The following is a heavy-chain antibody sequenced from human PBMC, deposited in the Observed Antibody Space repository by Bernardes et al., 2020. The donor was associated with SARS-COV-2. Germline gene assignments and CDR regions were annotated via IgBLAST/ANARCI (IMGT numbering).Heavy chain of an antibody. CDR2: MYHTGST. V-gene: IGHV4-59*01. CDR3: ARVFLRGVNPWFDT. J-gene: IGHJ5*02. D-gene: IGHD3-10*01. CDR1: GDSIPNYY. Sequence: ETLSLTCPVSGDSIPNYYWSWIRQAPGKGLEWIAYMYHTGSTHYNPSLKSRLTTSVETSKNQFSLKLSSVTAADTAVYYCARVFLRGVNPWFDTWGQGTLVTVSS.